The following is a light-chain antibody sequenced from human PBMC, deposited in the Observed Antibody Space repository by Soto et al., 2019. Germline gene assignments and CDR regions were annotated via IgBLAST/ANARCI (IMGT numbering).Light chain of an antibody. Sequence: QSVLTKPPSVSGAPGQRVTISCTGSSSNIGAGYDVHWYQQLPGTAPKLLIYGNSNRPSGVPDRFSGSKSGTSASLAITGLQAEDESDYYYQSYDSSLSALFGGGTKLTVL. CDR3: QSYDSSLSAL. CDR2: GNS. CDR1: SSNIGAGYD. J-gene: IGLJ3*02. V-gene: IGLV1-40*01.